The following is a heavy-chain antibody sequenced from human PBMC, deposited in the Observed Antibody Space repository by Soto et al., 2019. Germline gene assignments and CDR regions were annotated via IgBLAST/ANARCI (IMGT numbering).Heavy chain of an antibody. V-gene: IGHV4-39*01. CDR2: FFYGGST. CDR1: GGSLTTNNYY. J-gene: IGHJ4*02. Sequence: PSETLSLTCTVSGGSLTTNNYYWAWIRQPPGEGLEWIGTFFYGGSTFYNPSLRSRVTISVDTSKNQFALTLSSVTAADTAVYYCAKIILGDTWDYWGQGALVTVSS. D-gene: IGHD1-26*01. CDR3: AKIILGDTWDY.